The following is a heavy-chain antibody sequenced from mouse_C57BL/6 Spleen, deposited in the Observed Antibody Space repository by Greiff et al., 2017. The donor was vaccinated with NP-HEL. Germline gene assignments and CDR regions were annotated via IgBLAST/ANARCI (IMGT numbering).Heavy chain of an antibody. V-gene: IGHV1-69*01. CDR2: VDPSDSYT. CDR3: ARGGLRRGFAY. D-gene: IGHD2-4*01. J-gene: IGHJ3*01. CDR1: GYTFTSYW. Sequence: VQLQQPGAELVMPGASVKLSCKASGYTFTSYWMHWVKQRPGQGLEWIGEVDPSDSYTNYNQKFKGKSTLTVDKSSSTADMQLSSLGSEDSAVYYCARGGLRRGFAYWGQGTLVTVSA.